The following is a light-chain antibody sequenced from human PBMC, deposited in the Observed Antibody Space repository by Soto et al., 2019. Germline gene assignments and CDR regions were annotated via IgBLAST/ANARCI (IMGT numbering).Light chain of an antibody. J-gene: IGLJ3*02. CDR2: GDS. CDR3: QSYDSSLSGWL. V-gene: IGLV1-40*01. Sequence: QSVLTQPPSVSGATGQRVTISCTGSSSNIGAGYNVHWYQQVPGTAPKLIIYGDSNRPSGVPDRFSGSKSGTSASLAITGLQAEDEADYYCQSYDSSLSGWLFGGGTKLTVL. CDR1: SSNIGAGYN.